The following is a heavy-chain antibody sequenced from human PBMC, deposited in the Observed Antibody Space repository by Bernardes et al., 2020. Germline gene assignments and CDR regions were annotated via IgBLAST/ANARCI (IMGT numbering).Heavy chain of an antibody. J-gene: IGHJ4*02. Sequence: GGSLRLSCAASGFTFSSYGMHWVRQAPGKGLEWVAVIWYDGSNKYYADSVKGRFTISRDNSKNTLYLQMNSLRAEDTAVYYCARDSTYYYGSGVGYWGQGTLVTVSS. CDR2: IWYDGSNK. V-gene: IGHV3-33*01. CDR1: GFTFSSYG. CDR3: ARDSTYYYGSGVGY. D-gene: IGHD3-10*01.